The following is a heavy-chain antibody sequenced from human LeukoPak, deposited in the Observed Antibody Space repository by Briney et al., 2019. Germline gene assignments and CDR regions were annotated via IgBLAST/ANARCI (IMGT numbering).Heavy chain of an antibody. J-gene: IGHJ6*03. Sequence: GGSLRLSCAASGFTFSSYWMHWVRQAPGKGLVWVSRINSDGSSTSYADSVKGRFTISRDNAKNTLHLQMNSLRAEDTAVYYCARGDGSGWYNPTYYYYYMDVWGKGTTVTVSS. CDR3: ARGDGSGWYNPTYYYYYMDV. V-gene: IGHV3-74*01. D-gene: IGHD6-19*01. CDR2: INSDGSST. CDR1: GFTFSSYW.